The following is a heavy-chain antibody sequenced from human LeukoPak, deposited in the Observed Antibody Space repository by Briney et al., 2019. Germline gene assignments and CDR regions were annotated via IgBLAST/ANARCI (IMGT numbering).Heavy chain of an antibody. CDR3: GRGRNWFDP. J-gene: IGHJ5*02. CDR1: GYTFNSYE. V-gene: IGHV1-8*01. Sequence: ASVKVSCKASGYTFNSYEINWVRQATGQGLEWMGWMTPYNGNTDYAQKFQGRVTMTRNTSITTAYMELGSLRSEDTAVYYCGRGRNWFDPWGQGTLVTVSS. CDR2: MTPYNGNT.